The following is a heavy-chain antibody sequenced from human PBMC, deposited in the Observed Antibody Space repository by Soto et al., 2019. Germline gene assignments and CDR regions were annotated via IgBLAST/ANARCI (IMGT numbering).Heavy chain of an antibody. V-gene: IGHV3-30*03. CDR1: GFTFRYYG. D-gene: IGHD5-12*01. Sequence: SGGSLILSCASSGFTFRYYGMHWVRQAPGKGLEWVAVILYGGTTEYYADSVRGRFTISRDNSKATLFLQLSSLRPDDTALYYCARGGTYGLDVWGQGTEVTVSS. J-gene: IGHJ6*02. CDR2: ILYGGTTE. CDR3: ARGGTYGLDV.